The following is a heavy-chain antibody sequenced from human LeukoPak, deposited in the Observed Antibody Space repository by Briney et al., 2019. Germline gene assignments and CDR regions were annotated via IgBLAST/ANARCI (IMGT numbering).Heavy chain of an antibody. V-gene: IGHV3-7*01. CDR2: IKQDGSEK. D-gene: IGHD4-11*01. CDR3: AKKKTDYSYPSSFDY. CDR1: GFTVSSNS. J-gene: IGHJ4*02. Sequence: GGSLRLSCTVSGFTVSSNSMSWVRQAPGKGLEWVANIKQDGSEKYYVDSVKGRFTISRDNAKNSLYLQMNSLRAEDTAVYYCAKKKTDYSYPSSFDYWGQGTLVTVSS.